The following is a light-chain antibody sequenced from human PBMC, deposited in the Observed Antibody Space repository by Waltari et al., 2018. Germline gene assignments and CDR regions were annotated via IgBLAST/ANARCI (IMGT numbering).Light chain of an antibody. CDR1: KLGDKY. J-gene: IGLJ2*01. CDR3: QAWDSSTAS. V-gene: IGLV3-1*01. CDR2: QDT. Sequence: SYELTQPPSVSVSPGQTASITCSGDKLGDKYACWYQQKPGQSPVLVIYQDTKRPSGIPERFSGSNSWNTATLTISGTQAMDEADYYCQAWDSSTASFGGGTKLTVL.